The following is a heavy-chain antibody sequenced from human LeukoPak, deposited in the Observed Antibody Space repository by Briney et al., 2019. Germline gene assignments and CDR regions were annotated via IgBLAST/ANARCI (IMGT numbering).Heavy chain of an antibody. D-gene: IGHD5-18*01. J-gene: IGHJ4*02. CDR3: ARRGYSCGYRGY. CDR1: GGSISSSSYY. V-gene: IGHV4-39*02. Sequence: SETLSLTCTVAGGSISSSSYYWGWIRQPPGKGLEWSGSNYYSGSTYYNPSLKSRGTISVDTSKNHFSLKLRSVTAADTAVYYCARRGYSCGYRGYWGQGTLVTVSS. CDR2: NYYSGST.